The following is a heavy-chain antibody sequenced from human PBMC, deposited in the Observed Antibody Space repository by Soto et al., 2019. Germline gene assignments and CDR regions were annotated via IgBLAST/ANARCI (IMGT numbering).Heavy chain of an antibody. CDR3: AVAGTFATPVGRDYYYGMDV. J-gene: IGHJ6*02. Sequence: GGSLRLSCAASGFTFSSYGMHWVRQAPGKGLEWVAVIWYDGSNKYYADSVKGRFTISRDNSKNTLYLQMNSLRAEDTAVYYCAVAGTFATPVGRDYYYGMDVWGQGTTVTVSS. CDR2: IWYDGSNK. D-gene: IGHD6-19*01. CDR1: GFTFSSYG. V-gene: IGHV3-33*01.